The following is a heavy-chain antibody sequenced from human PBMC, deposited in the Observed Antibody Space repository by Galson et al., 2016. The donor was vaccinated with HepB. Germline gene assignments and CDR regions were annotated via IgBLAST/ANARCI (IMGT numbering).Heavy chain of an antibody. CDR2: INQDGSEK. CDR1: GFTFRSYW. V-gene: IGHV3-7*01. D-gene: IGHD3-22*01. CDR3: AREGYYYDNSFFRRDNAFDI. Sequence: SLRLSCAASGFTFRSYWMSWVRQAPGKGLEWVANINQDGSEKYSVDSVKGRFTISRDNAKNTLYLQMNSLRAEDTAVYYCAREGYYYDNSFFRRDNAFDIWGQGTMVTVSS. J-gene: IGHJ3*02.